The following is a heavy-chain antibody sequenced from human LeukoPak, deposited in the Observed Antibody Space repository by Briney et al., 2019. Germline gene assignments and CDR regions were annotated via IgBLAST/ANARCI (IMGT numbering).Heavy chain of an antibody. CDR2: ISFDGSNK. J-gene: IGHJ1*01. D-gene: IGHD3-10*01. CDR1: GFTFSSYA. Sequence: GGSLRLSCAPSGFTFSSYAMHWGRQAPGKGLECVAVISFDGSNKYYTDSVNGRFTISIYNSKNTLYLQMNSLRAEDTAVYYCARDLTPYGSGSYKGHFQHWGQGTLVTVSS. CDR3: ARDLTPYGSGSYKGHFQH. V-gene: IGHV3-30-3*01.